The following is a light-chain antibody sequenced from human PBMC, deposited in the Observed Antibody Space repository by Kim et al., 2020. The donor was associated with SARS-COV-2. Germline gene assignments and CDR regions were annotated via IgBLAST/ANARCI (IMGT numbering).Light chain of an antibody. J-gene: IGKJ1*01. V-gene: IGKV3-20*01. CDR1: QSISSSY. CDR3: QQYGSTPVT. Sequence: EIVLTQSPGTLSLSPGQRATLSCRASQSISSSYLAWYQQKLGQAPSLLIYGASSRAAGIPDRFSGSGSGTDFTLTINRLEPEDFAVYYCQQYGSTPVTFGQGTKVDIK. CDR2: GAS.